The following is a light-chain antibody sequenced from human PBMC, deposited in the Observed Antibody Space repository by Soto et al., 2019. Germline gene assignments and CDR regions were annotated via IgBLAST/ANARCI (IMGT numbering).Light chain of an antibody. CDR2: KAS. CDR1: QSISSW. CDR3: QQYNSYSGT. Sequence: IQMYQSPSTLSAYVGARVTITCLASQSISSWLAWYQQKPGKAPKLLIYKASSLESGVPSRFSGSGSGTEFTLTISSLQPDDFATYYCQQYNSYSGTFGQGTIVDI. J-gene: IGKJ1*01. V-gene: IGKV1-5*03.